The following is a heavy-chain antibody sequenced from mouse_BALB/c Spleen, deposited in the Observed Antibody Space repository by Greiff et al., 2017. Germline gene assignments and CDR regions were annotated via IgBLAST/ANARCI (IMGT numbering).Heavy chain of an antibody. CDR3: ARRDSSGSAY. CDR2: INPGSGGT. CDR1: GYAFTNYL. Sequence: QVQLQQSGAELVRPGTSVKVSCKASGYAFTNYLIEWVKQRPGQGLEWIGVINPGSGGTNYNEKFKGKATLTADKSSSTAYMQLSSLTSDDSAVYFCARRDSSGSAYWGQGTLVTVSA. J-gene: IGHJ3*01. D-gene: IGHD3-2*01. V-gene: IGHV1-54*01.